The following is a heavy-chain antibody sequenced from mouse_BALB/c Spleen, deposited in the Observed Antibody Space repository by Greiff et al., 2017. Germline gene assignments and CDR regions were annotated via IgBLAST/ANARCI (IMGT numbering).Heavy chain of an antibody. CDR2: ILPGSGST. J-gene: IGHJ4*01. D-gene: IGHD2-14*01. V-gene: IGHV1-9*01. Sequence: VQLQQSGAELMKPGASVKISCKATGYTFSSYWIEWVKQRPGHGLEWIGEILPGSGSTNYNEKFKGKATFTADTSSNTAYMQLSSLTSEDSAVYYCAKRNRYDGALYAMDYWGQGTSVTVSS. CDR3: AKRNRYDGALYAMDY. CDR1: GYTFSSYW.